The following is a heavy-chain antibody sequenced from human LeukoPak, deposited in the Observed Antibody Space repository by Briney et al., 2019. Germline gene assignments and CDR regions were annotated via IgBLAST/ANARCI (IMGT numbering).Heavy chain of an antibody. Sequence: ASVKVSCKASGYTFTSFGISWVRQAPGQGLEWMGWISTYNGKTNYAQKLQGRVTMTTDTSTSTAYMELRSLRSEDTAVYYCARDLGGVAAAGSPAGGWGQGTLVTVSS. J-gene: IGHJ4*02. V-gene: IGHV1-18*01. D-gene: IGHD6-13*01. CDR2: ISTYNGKT. CDR1: GYTFTSFG. CDR3: ARDLGGVAAAGSPAGG.